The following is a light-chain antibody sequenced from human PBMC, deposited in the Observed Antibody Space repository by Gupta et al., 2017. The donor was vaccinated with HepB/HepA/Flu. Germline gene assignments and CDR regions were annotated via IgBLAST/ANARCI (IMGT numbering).Light chain of an antibody. V-gene: IGKV3-11*01. Sequence: EIVLTQSPATLSLSPGETATLSCRASQSVSSYLAWYQQKPGQAPRLLISDASNRATGIPARFSGSGSGTDFTLTISSLEPEDFAVYYCQQRSNWCTLGQGTKLE. CDR1: QSVSSY. CDR3: QQRSNWCT. J-gene: IGKJ2*02. CDR2: DAS.